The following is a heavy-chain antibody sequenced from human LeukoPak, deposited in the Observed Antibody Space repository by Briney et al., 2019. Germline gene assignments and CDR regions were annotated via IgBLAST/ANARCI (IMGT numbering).Heavy chain of an antibody. V-gene: IGHV1-2*02. Sequence: VASVKVSCKASGYTFTVYYMHWVRQAPGQGLEWMGWINPNSGGTNYAQKFQVRVTMTRDTSISTAYMKLSRLRSDDTAVYYCARDKRVGVAGSGAHDAFDIWGQGTMVTVSS. CDR2: INPNSGGT. CDR3: ARDKRVGVAGSGAHDAFDI. J-gene: IGHJ3*02. D-gene: IGHD3-10*01. CDR1: GYTFTVYY.